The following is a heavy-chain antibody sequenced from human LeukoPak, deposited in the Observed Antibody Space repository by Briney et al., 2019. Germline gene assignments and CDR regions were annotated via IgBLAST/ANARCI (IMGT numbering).Heavy chain of an antibody. D-gene: IGHD7-27*01. J-gene: IGHJ4*02. Sequence: GGSLRLSCAASGFTFSSYEMNWVRQAPGKGLEWVSFITSSGNTMYYADSVKGRFTISRDNAKNSLYLQMNSLRVEDTALYYCARVWAWGSGNYFDNWGQGTLVTVSS. CDR3: ARVWAWGSGNYFDN. V-gene: IGHV3-48*03. CDR2: ITSSGNTM. CDR1: GFTFSSYE.